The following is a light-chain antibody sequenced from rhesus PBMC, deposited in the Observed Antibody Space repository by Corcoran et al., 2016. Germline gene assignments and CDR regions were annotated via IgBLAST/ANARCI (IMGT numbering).Light chain of an antibody. CDR2: GAS. J-gene: IGKJ1*01. CDR1: QSVITS. V-gene: IGKV3-42*01. Sequence: EIVLTQSPATLSLSPGERATLSCRASQSVITSLAWYQQKPGKNPRLLRCGASSRATGTPDRVSGSGAGTDFTLTSSPLGPEDFAIYCCQQNSNWPWAFGQGTKVEIK. CDR3: QQNSNWPWA.